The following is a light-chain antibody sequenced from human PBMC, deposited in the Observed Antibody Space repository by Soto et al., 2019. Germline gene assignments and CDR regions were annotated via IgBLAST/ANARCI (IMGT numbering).Light chain of an antibody. CDR2: AAS. CDR1: QTISNY. Sequence: DIQMTQSPSSLSASVGDSVTITCRAGQTISNYLNWYQHTPGKAPRLLIYAASNLQSGVPSRFSGSGSGTDFTLTISSLQPEDFATYYCQQSLSAPSITFGQGTRLEIK. J-gene: IGKJ5*01. CDR3: QQSLSAPSIT. V-gene: IGKV1-39*01.